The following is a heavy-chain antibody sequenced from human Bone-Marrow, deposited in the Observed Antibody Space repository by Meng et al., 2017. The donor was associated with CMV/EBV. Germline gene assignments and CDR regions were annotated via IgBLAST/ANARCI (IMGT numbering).Heavy chain of an antibody. CDR3: ARDYYQYYFEY. V-gene: IGHV3-30-3*01. CDR2: ISYDGSNK. Sequence: GGSLRLSCAASGFTFSSHAMHWVRQAPGKGREWVALISYDGSNKYYADSVKGRFTISRDNSKNTLFLQMNSLRAEDTAVYFCARDYYQYYFEYWGQGKLVTVSS. J-gene: IGHJ4*02. CDR1: GFTFSSHA. D-gene: IGHD3-10*01.